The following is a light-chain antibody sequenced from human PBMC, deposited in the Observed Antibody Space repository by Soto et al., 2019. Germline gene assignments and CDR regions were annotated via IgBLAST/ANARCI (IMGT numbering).Light chain of an antibody. CDR1: QSIRTW. Sequence: QVTQVPSYLSASVGDSVTITCRASQSIRTWLAWYQQKPGSASKLLIYKASTLDSGVPSRLSGNGSGTDFALTIKNVQPEDCATYYCQQYNSYWTFGLGTKVDIK. CDR3: QQYNSYWT. V-gene: IGKV1-5*03. J-gene: IGKJ1*01. CDR2: KAS.